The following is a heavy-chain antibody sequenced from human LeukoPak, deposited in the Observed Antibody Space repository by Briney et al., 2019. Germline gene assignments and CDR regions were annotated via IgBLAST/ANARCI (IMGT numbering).Heavy chain of an antibody. CDR2: ISGSSSYI. D-gene: IGHD3-22*01. V-gene: IGHV3-21*01. Sequence: PGGSLRLSCAASGFTFSSYNMNWVRQAPGKGLEWVSSISGSSSYIYYADSVKGRFTISRDNAKNSLYLQMNSLRAEDTAVYYCARDEQTYYYDSSGYDYWGQGTLVTVSS. CDR3: ARDEQTYYYDSSGYDY. J-gene: IGHJ4*02. CDR1: GFTFSSYN.